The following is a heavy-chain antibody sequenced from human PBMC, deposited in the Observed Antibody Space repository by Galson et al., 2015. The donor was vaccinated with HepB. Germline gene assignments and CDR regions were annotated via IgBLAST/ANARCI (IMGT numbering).Heavy chain of an antibody. CDR3: VKGAGGS. J-gene: IGHJ5*02. D-gene: IGHD6-19*01. CDR2: KSGSGNST. V-gene: IGHV3-23*01. CDR1: VFTFSNYA. Sequence: SLRLSCAASVFTFSNYAMGWVRQTPDKGLQWVAVKSGSGNSTYHADSVKGRFTISRDNSKNRVYLEMNSLRVDDTALYHCVKGAGGSWGQGTLVTVSS.